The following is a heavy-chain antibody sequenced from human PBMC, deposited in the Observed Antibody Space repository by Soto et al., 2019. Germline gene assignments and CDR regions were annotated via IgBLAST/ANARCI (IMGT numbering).Heavy chain of an antibody. CDR2: INHSGST. CDR1: GGSFSGYY. Sequence: SETLALTCAVYGGSFSGYYWSWIRQPPGKGLEWIGEINHSGSTNYNPSLKSRVTISVDTSKNQFSLKLSSVTAADTAVYYCARDKSYYDRRALRDVWGQGTTVSVSS. V-gene: IGHV4-34*01. CDR3: ARDKSYYDRRALRDV. D-gene: IGHD3-22*01. J-gene: IGHJ6*02.